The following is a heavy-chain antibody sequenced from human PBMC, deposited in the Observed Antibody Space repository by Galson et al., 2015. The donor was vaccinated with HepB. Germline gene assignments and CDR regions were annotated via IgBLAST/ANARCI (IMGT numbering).Heavy chain of an antibody. J-gene: IGHJ6*02. CDR3: TRNIAAAGSYYYYGMDV. V-gene: IGHV3-73*01. Sequence: SLRLSCAASGFTFSGSAMHWVRQASGKGLEWVGRIRSKANSYATAYAASVKGRFTISRDDSKNTAYLQMNSLKTEDTAVYYCTRNIAAAGSYYYYGMDVWGQGTTVTVSS. D-gene: IGHD6-13*01. CDR1: GFTFSGSA. CDR2: IRSKANSYAT.